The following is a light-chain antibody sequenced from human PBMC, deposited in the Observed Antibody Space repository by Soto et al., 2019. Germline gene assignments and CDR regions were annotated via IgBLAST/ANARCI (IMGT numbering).Light chain of an antibody. CDR1: RSNIGTHT. CDR3: AAWDVRFVV. V-gene: IGLV1-44*01. CDR2: SDN. Sequence: QSVLTQPPSASGTPGQRVTISCSGSRSNIGTHTVTWDQQLPGTAPKLLIYSDNQRPSGVPDRFSGSKSGTSASLAISALQSDDEATYYCAAWDVRFVVFGGGTQLTVL. J-gene: IGLJ2*01.